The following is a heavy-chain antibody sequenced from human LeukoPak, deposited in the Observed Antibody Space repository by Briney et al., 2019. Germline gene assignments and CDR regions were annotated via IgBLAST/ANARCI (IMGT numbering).Heavy chain of an antibody. CDR1: GLTFSSYW. Sequence: GGSLRLSSAASGLTFSSYWMSWVRQAPGKGLEWVSVISGSGGSAYYADSVKGRFTISRDNSKNTVYLQMNSLRAEDTAVYYCAKAEWTYFFDFWGQGVLVTVSS. J-gene: IGHJ4*02. D-gene: IGHD3-3*01. CDR2: ISGSGGSA. V-gene: IGHV3-23*01. CDR3: AKAEWTYFFDF.